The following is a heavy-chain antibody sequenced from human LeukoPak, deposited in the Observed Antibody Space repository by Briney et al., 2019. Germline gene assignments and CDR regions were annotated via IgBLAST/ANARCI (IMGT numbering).Heavy chain of an antibody. D-gene: IGHD1-26*01. CDR1: GFIFSNNW. V-gene: IGHV3-7*01. CDR2: IKGDGSET. Sequence: GGSLRLSCAGSGFIFSNNWMSWVRQAPGKGLEWVANIKGDGSETYYVDSVKGRFTISRDNTRNSLYLQMNSLRADDTATYYCTRDDFSGSYCDWGQGTLITVSS. J-gene: IGHJ4*02. CDR3: TRDDFSGSYCD.